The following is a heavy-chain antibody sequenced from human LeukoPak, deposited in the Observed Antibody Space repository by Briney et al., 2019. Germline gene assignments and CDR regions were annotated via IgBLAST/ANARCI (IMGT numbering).Heavy chain of an antibody. V-gene: IGHV4-59*01. CDR2: IHYSGST. J-gene: IGHJ6*03. D-gene: IGHD1-1*01. CDR1: GGSISSYY. CDR3: VSGTAPKSYYYYYMDV. Sequence: SETLSLTCTVSGGSISSYYWSWIRQPPGKGLEWIGNIHYSGSTNYSPSLKSRVTISVDTSKNQFSLKLSSVTAADTAAYYCVSGTAPKSYYYYYMDVWGKGTTVTVSS.